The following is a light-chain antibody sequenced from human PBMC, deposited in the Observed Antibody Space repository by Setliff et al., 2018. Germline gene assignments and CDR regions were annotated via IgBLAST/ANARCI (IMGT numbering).Light chain of an antibody. CDR1: SSDVGGHNS. J-gene: IGLJ1*01. CDR2: AVS. Sequence: QSALTQPPSMSGSPGQSLTVSCTGTSSDVGGHNSVSWYQQHPGKAPKLIIYAVSDRPSGVSNRFSGSKSGNTASLTISGLQTEDEADYYCNAYTSGTTYVFGTGTKVTVL. CDR3: NAYTSGTTYV. V-gene: IGLV2-14*03.